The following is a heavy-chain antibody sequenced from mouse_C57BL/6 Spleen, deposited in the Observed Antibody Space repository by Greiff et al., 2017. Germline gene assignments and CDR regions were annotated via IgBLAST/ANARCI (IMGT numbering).Heavy chain of an antibody. J-gene: IGHJ3*01. CDR3: AGDGLGRGFAY. CDR2: ISSGGSYT. Sequence: EVKVVESGGDLVKPGGSLKLSCAASGFTFSSYGMSWVRQTPDKRLEWVATISSGGSYTYYPDSVKGRFTISRDNAKNTLYLQMSSLKSEDTAMYYCAGDGLGRGFAYWGQGTLVTVSA. D-gene: IGHD4-1*01. V-gene: IGHV5-6*01. CDR1: GFTFSSYG.